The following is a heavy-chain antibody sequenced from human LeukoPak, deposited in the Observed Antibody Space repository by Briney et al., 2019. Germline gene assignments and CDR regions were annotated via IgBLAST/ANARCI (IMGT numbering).Heavy chain of an antibody. V-gene: IGHV3-21*04. Sequence: EPGGSLRLSCAASGFTFSSYSMNWVRQAPGKGLEWVSSISSSSSYIYYADSVKGRFTISRDNSKNTLYLQMNSLRAEDTAVYYCAKGLGYDSSGYPIDYWGQGTLVTVSS. J-gene: IGHJ4*02. CDR1: GFTFSSYS. CDR2: ISSSSSYI. D-gene: IGHD3-22*01. CDR3: AKGLGYDSSGYPIDY.